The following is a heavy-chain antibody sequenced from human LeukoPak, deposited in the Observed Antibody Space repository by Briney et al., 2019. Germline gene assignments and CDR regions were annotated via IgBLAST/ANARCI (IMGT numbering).Heavy chain of an antibody. Sequence: PSETLSLTCAVYGGSFSGYYWSWIRQPPGRGLEWIGEINHSGSTNYNPSLKSRVTISVDTSKNQFSLKLSSVTAADTAVYYCARGVYYSSGSYYPAWYYYYGMDVWGQGTTVTVSS. CDR2: INHSGST. CDR3: ARGVYYSSGSYYPAWYYYYGMDV. CDR1: GGSFSGYY. D-gene: IGHD3-10*01. V-gene: IGHV4-34*01. J-gene: IGHJ6*02.